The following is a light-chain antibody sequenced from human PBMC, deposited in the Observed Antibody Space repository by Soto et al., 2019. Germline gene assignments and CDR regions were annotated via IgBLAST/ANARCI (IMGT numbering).Light chain of an antibody. CDR2: RNN. J-gene: IGLJ1*01. Sequence: QSVLTQPPSASGTPGRRVPIFGSGTTPTIGSNYVYWYQQLPGPAPKLLIYRNNQRPSGVPDRFSGSKSGTSASLAISGLRSEDEADYYCAAWDDSLSGFYVFGTGTKLTVL. V-gene: IGLV1-47*01. CDR1: TPTIGSNY. CDR3: AAWDDSLSGFYV.